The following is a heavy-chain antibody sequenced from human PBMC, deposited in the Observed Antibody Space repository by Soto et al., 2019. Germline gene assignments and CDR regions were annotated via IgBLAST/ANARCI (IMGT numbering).Heavy chain of an antibody. CDR2: IIPLFGTP. Sequence: QVQLVQSGAEVKKPGSSVKVSCKASGDTFTSYPFSWVRQAPGQGLEWMGGIIPLFGTPNNAQKFQGRLTITADKSTSTVYMELSGLKSEDTAVYYCARNGVAVMDYWGQGTLVTVSS. CDR1: GDTFTSYP. J-gene: IGHJ4*02. V-gene: IGHV1-69*06. CDR3: ARNGVAVMDY. D-gene: IGHD3-3*01.